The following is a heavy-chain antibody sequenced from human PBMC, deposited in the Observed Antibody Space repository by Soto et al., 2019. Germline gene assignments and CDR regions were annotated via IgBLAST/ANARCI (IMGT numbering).Heavy chain of an antibody. V-gene: IGHV1-8*01. Sequence: QVQLVQSGAEVKKPGASVKVSCKASGYTFTSYDINWVRQATGQGLEWMGWMNPNSGNTGYAQKFQGRVTMTRNTSISTAYMGLSSLRSEDTAVYYCARVPRYSSGWYLGIDYWGQGTLVTVSS. D-gene: IGHD6-19*01. CDR2: MNPNSGNT. J-gene: IGHJ4*02. CDR3: ARVPRYSSGWYLGIDY. CDR1: GYTFTSYD.